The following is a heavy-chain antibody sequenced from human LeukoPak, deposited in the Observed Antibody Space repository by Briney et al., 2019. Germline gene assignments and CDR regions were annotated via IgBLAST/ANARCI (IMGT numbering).Heavy chain of an antibody. CDR3: AKDVRIAARRTYYMDV. V-gene: IGHV3-23*01. J-gene: IGHJ6*03. CDR2: ISGSGGST. Sequence: AGGSLRLSCAASGFTFSSYAMSWVRQAPGKGLEWASAISGSGGSTYYADSVKGRFTISRDNSKNTLYLQMNSLRAEDTAVYYCAKDVRIAARRTYYMDVWGKGTTVTVSS. CDR1: GFTFSSYA. D-gene: IGHD6-6*01.